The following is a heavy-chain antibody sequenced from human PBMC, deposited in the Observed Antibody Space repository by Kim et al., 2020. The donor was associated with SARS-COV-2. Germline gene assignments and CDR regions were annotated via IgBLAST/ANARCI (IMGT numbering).Heavy chain of an antibody. D-gene: IGHD3-3*01. CDR3: AKDTGGFTSFGEGYGMDV. J-gene: IGHJ6*02. Sequence: KGRFTTTRDNSKNTLYLQIHSLRAEDTAVYYCAKDTGGFTSFGEGYGMDVWGQGTTVTVSS. V-gene: IGHV3-33*06.